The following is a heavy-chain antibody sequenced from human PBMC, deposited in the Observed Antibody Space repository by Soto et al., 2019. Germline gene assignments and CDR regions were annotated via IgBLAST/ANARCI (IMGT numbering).Heavy chain of an antibody. V-gene: IGHV4-61*01. J-gene: IGHJ6*02. CDR3: ARDGHGMDV. CDR1: GGSVTTGSYN. Sequence: QVQLQESGPGLLRPSETLSLTCTVAGGSVTTGSYNWSWIRQPPGKGLERTGNIFFTGNTHYNPALNNRASMLVDTSKNQFSLAVTSGTAADTTVYYCARDGHGMDVWGQGTTVTVSS. CDR2: IFFTGNT.